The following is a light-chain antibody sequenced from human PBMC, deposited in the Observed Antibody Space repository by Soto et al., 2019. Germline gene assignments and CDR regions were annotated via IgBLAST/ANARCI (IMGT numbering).Light chain of an antibody. Sequence: QSALTQPPSVSGAPGQRVTISCTGSSSNIGAGHDVHWYQQLPETAPKLLIYGNSNRPSGVPDRFSGSKSGTSVSLAITGLQAEDEADYYCQSYDSSLSGVIFGGGTQLTVL. CDR3: QSYDSSLSGVI. CDR2: GNS. J-gene: IGLJ2*01. V-gene: IGLV1-40*01. CDR1: SSNIGAGHD.